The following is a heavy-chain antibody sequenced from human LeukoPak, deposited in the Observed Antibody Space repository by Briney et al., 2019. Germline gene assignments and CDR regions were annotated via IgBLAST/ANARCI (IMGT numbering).Heavy chain of an antibody. Sequence: SETLSLTCTVSGGSISSDNYQWSWIRQPPGKGLEWIGYINCSGSTYYNPSLKSRLTISVDTSKNHFSLKLSSVTAADTAVYYCARYGSGSTWFDPWGQGTLVTVSS. J-gene: IGHJ5*02. CDR3: ARYGSGSTWFDP. V-gene: IGHV4-30-4*01. CDR1: GGSISSDNYQ. D-gene: IGHD3-10*01. CDR2: INCSGST.